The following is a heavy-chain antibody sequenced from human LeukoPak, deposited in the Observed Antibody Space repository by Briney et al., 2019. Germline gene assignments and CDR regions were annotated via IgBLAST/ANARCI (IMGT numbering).Heavy chain of an antibody. J-gene: IGHJ6*03. CDR2: IYYSGST. CDR3: ARVCDYYYYYYMDV. Sequence: SETLSLTCTVSGGSISSSSYYWGWIRQPPGKGLEWIGSIYYSGSTYYNPSLKSRVTLSVDTSKNQFSLKLSSVTAADTAVYYCARVCDYYYYYYMDVWGKGTTVTVSS. V-gene: IGHV4-39*07. CDR1: GGSISSSSYY.